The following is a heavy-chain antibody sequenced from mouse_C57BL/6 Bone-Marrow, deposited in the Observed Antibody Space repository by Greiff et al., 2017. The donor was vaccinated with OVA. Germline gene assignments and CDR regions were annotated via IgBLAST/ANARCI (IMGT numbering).Heavy chain of an antibody. J-gene: IGHJ3*01. D-gene: IGHD2-1*01. CDR2: ISDGGSYT. Sequence: DVKLVESGGGLVKPGGSLKLSCAASGFTFSSYAMSWVRQTPEKRLEWVATISDGGSYTYYPDNVKGRFTISRDNAKNNLYLQMSHLKSEDTAMYYCARVAYGNWDAYWGQGTLVTVSA. CDR1: GFTFSSYA. CDR3: ARVAYGNWDAY. V-gene: IGHV5-4*03.